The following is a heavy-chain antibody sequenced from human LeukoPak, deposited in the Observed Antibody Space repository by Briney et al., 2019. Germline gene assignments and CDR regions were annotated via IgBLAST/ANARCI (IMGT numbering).Heavy chain of an antibody. CDR1: GFTFSTYV. Sequence: GRSLRLSCAASGFTFSTYVIHSVRQAPGKGLEGVAVISEDGSKKYSADSVKGRFTLSRDNSKKTLYLQMNSLRTEDTAVYYCARERIATTGTGWFDPWGQGTLVTVSS. V-gene: IGHV3-30*04. CDR2: ISEDGSKK. CDR3: ARERIATTGTGWFDP. J-gene: IGHJ5*02. D-gene: IGHD6-13*01.